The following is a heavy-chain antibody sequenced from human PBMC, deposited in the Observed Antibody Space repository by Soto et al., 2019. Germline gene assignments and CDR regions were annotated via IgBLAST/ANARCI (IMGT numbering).Heavy chain of an antibody. CDR2: IYYSGST. CDR3: ARDGRFLGPYMYV. Sequence: PSETLSLTCTVSGGSISSYYWSWIRQPPGKGLEWIGYIYYSGSTNYNPSLKSRVTISVDTSKNQFSLKLSSVTAADTAVYYCARDGRFLGPYMYVWGKGTTVTVSS. V-gene: IGHV4-59*01. CDR1: GGSISSYY. D-gene: IGHD3-3*01. J-gene: IGHJ6*03.